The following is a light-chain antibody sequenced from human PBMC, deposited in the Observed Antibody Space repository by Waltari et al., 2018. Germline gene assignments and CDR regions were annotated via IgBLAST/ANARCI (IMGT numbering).Light chain of an antibody. CDR2: WAS. CDR3: QQYYSSPPT. V-gene: IGKV4-1*01. CDR1: QSILYSSNNKNY. Sequence: DIVMTQSPDYLAVSLGERATINCKSSQSILYSSNNKNYLAWYQQKPGHAPKLLIYWASTRESGVPDRFVGSGSGTDFTLTISSLQAEDVAVYHCQQYYSSPPTFGQGTKLEIK. J-gene: IGKJ2*01.